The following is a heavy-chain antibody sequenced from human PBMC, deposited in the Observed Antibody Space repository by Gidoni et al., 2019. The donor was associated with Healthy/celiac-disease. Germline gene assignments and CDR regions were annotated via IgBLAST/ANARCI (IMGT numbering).Heavy chain of an antibody. D-gene: IGHD6-6*01. CDR3: AKSLGSSSLLRWYFDL. CDR2: ISGSGGST. V-gene: IGHV3-23*01. Sequence: EVQLLESGGGLVQPGGSLRLSCAASGVPSSTHAMSWVRQAPGKGLEWVSAISGSGGSTYYADSVKGRFTISRDNSKNTLYLQMNSLRAEDTAVYYCAKSLGSSSLLRWYFDLWGRGTLVTVSS. CDR1: GVPSSTHA. J-gene: IGHJ2*01.